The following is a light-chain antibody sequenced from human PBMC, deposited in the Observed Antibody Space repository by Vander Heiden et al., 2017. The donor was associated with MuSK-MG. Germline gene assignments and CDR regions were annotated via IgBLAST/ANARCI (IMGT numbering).Light chain of an antibody. V-gene: IGKV1-NL1*01. J-gene: IGKJ2*01. CDR3: QQNDSNPPFT. Sequence: DIQMTQSPASLSASVGDRVTITCRASQGISNSLAWYQQKPGKAPKLLLYAASRLERAVPSRFSGSGYGTDYTLTISILQPEDFAAYYCQQNDSNPPFTFGQGTKVDIK. CDR1: QGISNS. CDR2: AAS.